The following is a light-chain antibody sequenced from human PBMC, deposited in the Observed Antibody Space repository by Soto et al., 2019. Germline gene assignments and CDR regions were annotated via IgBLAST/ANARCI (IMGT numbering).Light chain of an antibody. J-gene: IGKJ2*01. CDR1: QSLSSSQ. Sequence: EIVLTQSPGTLSLSPGERATLSCRASQSLSSSQLAWYQQKPGQAPRLLIHDVSSRATGISDRFTGSGSGTDFTLTITTLEPEDFAVYYCQQYGDSPMYTFGLGTKLEIK. CDR2: DVS. CDR3: QQYGDSPMYT. V-gene: IGKV3-20*01.